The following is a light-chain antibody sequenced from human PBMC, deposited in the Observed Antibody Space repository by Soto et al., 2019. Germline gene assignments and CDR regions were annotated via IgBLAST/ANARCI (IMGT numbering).Light chain of an antibody. V-gene: IGKV1-33*01. CDR2: DAS. CDR1: QEISNY. Sequence: DIQMIQSPSSLSASVGDRVTITCQASQEISNYLNWYQQKPGKAPKLLIYDASNFERGVPSRFSGRGSGIDFTFTISSLQPEDFATYYCQQYDHLPRTFGRGTKVESK. J-gene: IGKJ1*01. CDR3: QQYDHLPRT.